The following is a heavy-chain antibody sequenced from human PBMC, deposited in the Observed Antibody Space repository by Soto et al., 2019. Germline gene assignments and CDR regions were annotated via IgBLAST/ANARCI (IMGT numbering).Heavy chain of an antibody. CDR2: IHHSGNT. J-gene: IGHJ4*02. CDR1: GVSIGNNKW. V-gene: IGHV4-4*02. CDR3: AHTIGAGSYVPY. Sequence: QVQLQESGPGLVKPSGTLSLTCAVSGVSIGNNKWWSWVRQPLGKGLEWIGEIHHSGNTNYNPSLKTRVSSSGEKSTYQFSLNLRSVTAANTAVYYCAHTIGAGSYVPYWGQGNLVTVSS. D-gene: IGHD3-10*01.